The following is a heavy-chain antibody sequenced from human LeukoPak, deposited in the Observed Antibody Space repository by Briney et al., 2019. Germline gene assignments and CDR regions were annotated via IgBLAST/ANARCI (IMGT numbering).Heavy chain of an antibody. V-gene: IGHV1-69-2*01. CDR1: GYTFTDYY. D-gene: IGHD2/OR15-2a*01. CDR3: ATGRVIIENY. CDR2: VDPEDGRT. J-gene: IGHJ4*02. Sequence: ASVKVSCKASGYTFTDYYMHWVQQAPGKGLEWMGRVDPEDGRTKYAEKFQGRVTITADTSTGTVYMELSGLTSADTAVYYCATGRVIIENYWGREPLATVSS.